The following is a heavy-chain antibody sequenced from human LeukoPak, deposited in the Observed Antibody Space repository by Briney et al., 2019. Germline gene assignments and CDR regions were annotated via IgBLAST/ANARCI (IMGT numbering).Heavy chain of an antibody. CDR2: ISSSSSYI. D-gene: IGHD3-10*01. CDR1: GFTFSSYS. V-gene: IGHV3-21*04. CDR3: ARLESYYGSGRSYFDY. J-gene: IGHJ4*02. Sequence: GGSLRLSCAASGFTFSSYSMNWVRQAPGKGLEWVSSISSSSSYIYYADSVKGRFTISRDNAKNSLYLQMNSLGAEDTAVYYCARLESYYGSGRSYFDYWGQGTLVTVSS.